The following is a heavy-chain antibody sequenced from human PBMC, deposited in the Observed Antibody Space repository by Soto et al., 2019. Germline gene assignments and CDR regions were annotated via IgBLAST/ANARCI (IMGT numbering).Heavy chain of an antibody. CDR3: ARSPPRYCSGGSCYGGLGV. D-gene: IGHD2-15*01. Sequence: SETLSLTCTVSGGSISRSPYYWGWIRQPPGKGLEWVVSMFFRGNTYYNPSLQSRVTMSLDTSKNQFSLRLSSVTAADTAVYYCARSPPRYCSGGSCYGGLGVWGQGTLVTVSS. CDR1: GGSISRSPYY. CDR2: MFFRGNT. V-gene: IGHV4-39*01. J-gene: IGHJ4*02.